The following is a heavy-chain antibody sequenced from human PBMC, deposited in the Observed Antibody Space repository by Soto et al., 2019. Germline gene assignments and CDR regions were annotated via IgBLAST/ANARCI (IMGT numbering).Heavy chain of an antibody. CDR2: IFSNDEK. V-gene: IGHV2-26*01. J-gene: IGHJ1*01. CDR3: ARMERGRYFQH. CDR1: GFSLSNARMG. Sequence: SGPTLVNPTETLTPTCTVSGFSLSNARMGVSWIRQPPGKALEWLAHIFSNDEKSYSTSLKSRLTISKDTSKSQVGLTMTNMDPVDTSTYYCARMERGRYFQHWGQGTLVTVSS. D-gene: IGHD1-1*01.